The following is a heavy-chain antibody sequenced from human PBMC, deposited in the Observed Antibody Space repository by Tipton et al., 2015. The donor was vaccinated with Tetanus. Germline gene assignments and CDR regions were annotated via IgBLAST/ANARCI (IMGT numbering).Heavy chain of an antibody. V-gene: IGHV3-9*01. D-gene: IGHD3-10*01. CDR2: ISWNSGSI. J-gene: IGHJ6*02. Sequence: SLRLSCAASGFTFSSYAMSWVRQAPGKGLEWVSGISWNSGSIGYADSVKGRFTISRDNAKNSLYLQMNSLRAEDTALYYCAKDKGSYYGSGSWESGHPYYYYGMDVWGQGTTVTVSS. CDR3: AKDKGSYYGSGSWESGHPYYYYGMDV. CDR1: GFTFSSYA.